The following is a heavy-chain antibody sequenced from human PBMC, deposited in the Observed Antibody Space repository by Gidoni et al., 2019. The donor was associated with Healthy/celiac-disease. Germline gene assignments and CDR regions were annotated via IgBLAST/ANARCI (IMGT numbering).Heavy chain of an antibody. V-gene: IGHV5-51*01. D-gene: IGHD3-22*01. CDR3: ARHELYYYDSSGHPVDP. Sequence: EVQLVQSGAEVKKPGESLKISCKGSGYSFTSYWIGWVRQMPGKGLEWMGIIYPGDSDTRYSPSFQGQVTISADKSISTAYLQWSSLKASDTAMYYCARHELYYYDSSGHPVDPWGQGTLVTVSS. CDR2: IYPGDSDT. J-gene: IGHJ5*02. CDR1: GYSFTSYW.